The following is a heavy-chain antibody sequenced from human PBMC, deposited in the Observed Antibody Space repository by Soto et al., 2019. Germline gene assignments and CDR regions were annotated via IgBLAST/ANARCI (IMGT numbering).Heavy chain of an antibody. J-gene: IGHJ6*02. V-gene: IGHV1-3*01. CDR1: GYTFTSYA. CDR2: INAGNGNT. Sequence: GASVKVSCKASGYTFTSYAMHWVRQAPGQRLEWMGRINAGNGNTKYSQKFQGRVTITRDTSASTAYMELSSLRSEDTAVYYCARRDIPVDTAMDYYYYYGMDVWGRGTTVTVSS. CDR3: ARRDIPVDTAMDYYYYYGMDV. D-gene: IGHD5-18*01.